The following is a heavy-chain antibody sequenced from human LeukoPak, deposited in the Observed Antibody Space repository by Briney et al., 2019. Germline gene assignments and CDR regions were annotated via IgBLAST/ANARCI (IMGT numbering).Heavy chain of an antibody. CDR2: VYTSGST. J-gene: IGHJ3*02. D-gene: IGHD5-18*01. Sequence: SETLSLTCTVSGGSISSGSYYWSWIRQPAGKGLEWIGRVYTSGSTYYNPSLQSRVTISIDTSKNQFSLKLSSVTAADTAVYYCATTPQRGYSYGWGTDAFDIWGQGTMVTVSS. CDR3: ATTPQRGYSYGWGTDAFDI. CDR1: GGSISSGSYY. V-gene: IGHV4-61*02.